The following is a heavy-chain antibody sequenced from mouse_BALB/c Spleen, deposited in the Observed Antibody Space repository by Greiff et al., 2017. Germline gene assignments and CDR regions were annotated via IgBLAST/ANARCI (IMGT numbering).Heavy chain of an antibody. CDR1: GYTFTSYD. CDR3: ARDGSSYGYFDV. J-gene: IGHJ1*01. Sequence: QVQLKESGAELVKPGASVKLSCKASGYTFTSYDINWVRQRPEQGLKWIGWIFPGDGSTKYNEKFKGKATLTTDKSSSTAYMQLSRLTSEDSAVYFCARDGSSYGYFDVWGAGTTVTVSS. D-gene: IGHD1-1*01. V-gene: IGHV1-85*01. CDR2: IFPGDGST.